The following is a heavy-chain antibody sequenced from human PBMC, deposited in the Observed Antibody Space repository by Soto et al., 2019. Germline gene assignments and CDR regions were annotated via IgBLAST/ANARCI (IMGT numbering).Heavy chain of an antibody. V-gene: IGHV4-30-2*01. J-gene: IGHJ3*02. CDR1: GGSISSGGYS. CDR2: IYHSGST. D-gene: IGHD2-2*01. CDR3: ARENIVVVQSAVNNAFAI. Sequence: QLQLQESGSGLVKPSQTLSLTCAVSGGSISSGGYSWSWIRQPPGNGLEWIGYIYHSGSTYYNPSLKSRVTISLDRCKNQFSLKLSSVTAADTAVYYCARENIVVVQSAVNNAFAIWGHGTMVTVSS.